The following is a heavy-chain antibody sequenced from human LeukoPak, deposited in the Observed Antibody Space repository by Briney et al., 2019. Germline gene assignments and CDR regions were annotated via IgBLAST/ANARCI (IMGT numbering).Heavy chain of an antibody. V-gene: IGHV4-39*07. J-gene: IGHJ6*03. CDR2: IYYSGST. CDR1: GGSISSSSYY. CDR3: ARVGRLYYYGSGSYSDYYYYYYMDV. Sequence: SETLSLTCTVSGGSISSSSYYWGWIRQPPGKGLEWIGSIYYSGSTYYNPSLKSRVTISVDTSKNQFSLKLSSVTAADTAVYYCARVGRLYYYGSGSYSDYYYYYYMDVWGKGTTVTISS. D-gene: IGHD3-10*01.